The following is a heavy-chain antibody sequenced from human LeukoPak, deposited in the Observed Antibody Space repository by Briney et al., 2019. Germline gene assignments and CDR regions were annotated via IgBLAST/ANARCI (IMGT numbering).Heavy chain of an antibody. Sequence: GGSLRLPCAASGFTFSSYAMSWVRQAPGKGLEWVSAISGSGGSTYYADSVKGRFTISRDNSKNTLYLQMNSLRAEDTAVYYCASIYGDYVSLVYWGQGTLVTVSS. V-gene: IGHV3-23*01. CDR2: ISGSGGST. CDR1: GFTFSSYA. J-gene: IGHJ4*02. CDR3: ASIYGDYVSLVY. D-gene: IGHD4-17*01.